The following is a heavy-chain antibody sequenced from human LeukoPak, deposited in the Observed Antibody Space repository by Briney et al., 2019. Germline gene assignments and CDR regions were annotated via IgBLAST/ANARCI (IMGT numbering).Heavy chain of an antibody. CDR3: ARERGDIVATTGVFDY. J-gene: IGHJ4*02. D-gene: IGHD5-12*01. CDR1: GYTFTSYG. CDR2: IIPILGIA. V-gene: IGHV1-69*04. Sequence: ASVKVSCKASGYTFTSYGISRVRQAPGQGLEWMGRIIPILGIANYAQKFQGRVTITADKSTSTAYMELSSLRSEDTAVYYCARERGDIVATTGVFDYWGQGTLVTVSS.